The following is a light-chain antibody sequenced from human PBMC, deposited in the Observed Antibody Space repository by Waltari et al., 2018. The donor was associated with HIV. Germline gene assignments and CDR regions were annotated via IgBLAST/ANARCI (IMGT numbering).Light chain of an antibody. CDR3: TSYTSGSTLVM. Sequence: QSALTQPASVSGSPGQSSTISCTGMSSDVGGYNSVPWYQHHPGKAPKLLISEVINRPPGVSNRFSASKSGNTASLTISGLQPEDEADYYCTSYTSGSTLVMFGGGTKLTVL. CDR2: EVI. V-gene: IGLV2-14*01. J-gene: IGLJ3*02. CDR1: SSDVGGYNS.